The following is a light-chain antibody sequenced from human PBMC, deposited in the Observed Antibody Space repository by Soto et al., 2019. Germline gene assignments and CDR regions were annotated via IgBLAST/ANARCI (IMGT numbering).Light chain of an antibody. Sequence: QSALTQPASVSGSPGQSITISCTGTSSDVGSYNLASWYQQHPGKAPKLMIYEGSKRPSGVSNRCSGSKSGNTASLTISGLQAEDEADYYCCSYAGSSTFVVFGGGTKLTVL. CDR2: EGS. CDR3: CSYAGSSTFVV. J-gene: IGLJ2*01. V-gene: IGLV2-23*03. CDR1: SSDVGSYNL.